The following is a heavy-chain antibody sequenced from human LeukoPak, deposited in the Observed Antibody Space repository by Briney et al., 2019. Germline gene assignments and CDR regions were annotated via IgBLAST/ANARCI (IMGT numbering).Heavy chain of an antibody. CDR1: GGTFSSYA. J-gene: IGHJ4*02. CDR2: IIPIFGTA. Sequence: SVKVSCKASGGTFSSYAISWVRQAPGQGLEWMGGIIPIFGTANYAQKFQGRVTITADESTSTAYMELGSLRSEDTAVYYCAREDRGYSYGPLDYWGQGTLVTVSP. CDR3: AREDRGYSYGPLDY. V-gene: IGHV1-69*13. D-gene: IGHD5-18*01.